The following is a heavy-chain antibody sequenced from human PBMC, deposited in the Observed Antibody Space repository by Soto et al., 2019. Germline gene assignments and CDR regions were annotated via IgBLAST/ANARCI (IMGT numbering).Heavy chain of an antibody. D-gene: IGHD1-26*01. CDR3: ARDGGRHSGGIDY. CDR1: GGTFSSYS. V-gene: IGHV1-69*01. Sequence: QVQLVQSGAEVKKPRSSVKVSCKASGGTFSSYSINWVRQAPGQGLEWMGEIIPIFGTANYAQKFQGRVTITVDESTSTAYMELSSLRSEDTAVYYCARDGGRHSGGIDYWGQGTLVTVSS. CDR2: IIPIFGTA. J-gene: IGHJ4*02.